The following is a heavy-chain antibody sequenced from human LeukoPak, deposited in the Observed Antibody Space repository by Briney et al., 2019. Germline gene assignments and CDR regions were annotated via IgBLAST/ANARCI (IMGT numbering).Heavy chain of an antibody. CDR1: GYTFTGYY. J-gene: IGHJ4*02. D-gene: IGHD2-2*01. Sequence: ASVKVSCKASGYTFTGYYMHWVRQAPGQGLEWMGWINPNSGGTNYAQKFQGRVTMTRDTSISTAYMEPSRLRSDDTAVYYCARADSRTSPEDYWGQGTLVTVSS. CDR2: INPNSGGT. V-gene: IGHV1-2*02. CDR3: ARADSRTSPEDY.